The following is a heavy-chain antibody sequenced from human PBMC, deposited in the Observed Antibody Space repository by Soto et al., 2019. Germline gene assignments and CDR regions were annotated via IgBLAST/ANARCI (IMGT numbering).Heavy chain of an antibody. Sequence: PGGSLRLSCAASGFTLSSYGMHWVRQAPGKGLEWVAVISYDGSNKYYADSVKGRFTISRDNSKNTLYLQMNSLRAEDTAVYYCARDRRRWLQPSYYFDYWGQGTLVTVSS. D-gene: IGHD5-12*01. V-gene: IGHV3-30-3*01. CDR2: ISYDGSNK. J-gene: IGHJ4*02. CDR3: ARDRRRWLQPSYYFDY. CDR1: GFTLSSYG.